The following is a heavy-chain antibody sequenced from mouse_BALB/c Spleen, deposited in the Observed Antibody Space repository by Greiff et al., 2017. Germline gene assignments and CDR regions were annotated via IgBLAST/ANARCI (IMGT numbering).Heavy chain of an antibody. J-gene: IGHJ3*01. D-gene: IGHD4-1*01. Sequence: VQLQQSGPQLVKPGASVKISCKASGYSFTSYWMHWVKQRPGQGLEWIGMIDPSDSETRLNPKFKDKATLTVDKSSSTAYMQLSSPTSEDSAVYYGAWDRFAYWGQGTLVTVSA. CDR1: GYSFTSYW. CDR3: AWDRFAY. V-gene: IGHV1-74*01. CDR2: IDPSDSET.